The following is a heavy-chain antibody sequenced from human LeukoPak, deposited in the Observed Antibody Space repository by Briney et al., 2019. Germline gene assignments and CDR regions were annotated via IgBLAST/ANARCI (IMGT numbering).Heavy chain of an antibody. CDR1: GFTFSTFA. Sequence: GGSLRLSCAASGFTFSTFAMTWVRQAPGKGLEWVSLISGSGGIIYYADSVNGRFTNSRDNSKNTLYLQMHSLRAEDTAVHYCAARPGEVAVPFDYWGQGTLVTVSS. CDR2: ISGSGGII. J-gene: IGHJ4*02. V-gene: IGHV3-23*01. D-gene: IGHD2-15*01. CDR3: AARPGEVAVPFDY.